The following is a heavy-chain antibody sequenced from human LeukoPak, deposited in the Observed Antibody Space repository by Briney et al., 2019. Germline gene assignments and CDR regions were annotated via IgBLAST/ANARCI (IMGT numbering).Heavy chain of an antibody. J-gene: IGHJ4*02. Sequence: ASVKVSCKASGYTFTGYSIHWVRQAPGQGPEWMGWINPNTGGAIYAQKFQDRVAMTRDTSINTASMELSRLRSDDTAVYYCARGYDISAHRTYYFDYWGQGTLVTVSS. D-gene: IGHD3-22*01. V-gene: IGHV1-2*02. CDR2: INPNTGGA. CDR1: GYTFTGYS. CDR3: ARGYDISAHRTYYFDY.